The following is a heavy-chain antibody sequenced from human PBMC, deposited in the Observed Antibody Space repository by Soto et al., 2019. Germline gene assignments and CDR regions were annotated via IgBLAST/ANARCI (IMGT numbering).Heavy chain of an antibody. CDR2: IWFDGSNK. J-gene: IGHJ4*02. CDR1: GFTFSSYA. Sequence: PGGSLRLSCAASGFTFSSYAMHWVRQAPGKGLEWVAVIWFDGSNKYYADSVKGRFTISRDNSKNTLYLQMNSLRGEDTAVYHCARGLSGGSARPNFDYWGQGTLVTVSS. CDR3: ARGLSGGSARPNFDY. D-gene: IGHD6-6*01. V-gene: IGHV3-33*01.